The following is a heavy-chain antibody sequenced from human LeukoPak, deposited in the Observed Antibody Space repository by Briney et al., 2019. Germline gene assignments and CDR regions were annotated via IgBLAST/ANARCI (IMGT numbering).Heavy chain of an antibody. CDR2: IYTSGST. CDR1: GGSISSGSYY. J-gene: IGHJ5*02. Sequence: SETLSLTCTVSGGSISSGSYYWSWIRQPAGKGLEWIGRIYTSGSTNYNPSLKSRVTMSMDTSKNQFFLNLISVTAADTAVYYCARDGSNWGHWFDPWGQGTLVTVSS. CDR3: ARDGSNWGHWFDP. D-gene: IGHD6-13*01. V-gene: IGHV4-61*02.